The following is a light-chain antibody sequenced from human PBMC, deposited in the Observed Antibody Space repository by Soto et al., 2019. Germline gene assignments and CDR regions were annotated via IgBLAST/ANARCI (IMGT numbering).Light chain of an antibody. J-gene: IGLJ1*01. CDR2: YDN. CDR3: AAWDDSLNGRV. CDR1: SSNIGSNT. V-gene: IGLV1-44*01. Sequence: QSVLTQSPSASGSSGQKVSISCSGSSSNIGSNTVNWYQLVPGTAPKLLIYYDNLRPSGVPDRISGSKSGTSASLAISGLQSDDEADYYCAAWDDSLNGRVFGTGTKLTVL.